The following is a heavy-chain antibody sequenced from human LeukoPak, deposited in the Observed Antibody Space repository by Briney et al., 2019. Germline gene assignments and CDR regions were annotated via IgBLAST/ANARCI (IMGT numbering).Heavy chain of an antibody. Sequence: SQSLSLACTVAGGSISSYYWSWIRQPPGKGLEWIGYIYYSGSTNYNPSLNSRVTISVDTSKNQFSLKLSSVTAADTAVYYCARDHVYYYGSGSSRDAFDIWGQGTMVTVSS. V-gene: IGHV4-59*01. CDR3: ARDHVYYYGSGSSRDAFDI. CDR2: IYYSGST. D-gene: IGHD3-10*01. J-gene: IGHJ3*02. CDR1: GGSISSYY.